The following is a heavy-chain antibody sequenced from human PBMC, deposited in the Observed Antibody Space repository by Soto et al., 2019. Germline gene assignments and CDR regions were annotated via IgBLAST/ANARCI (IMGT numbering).Heavy chain of an antibody. V-gene: IGHV2-5*01. CDR3: ARTEDIVLKGSFDFDY. D-gene: IGHD2-8*01. CDR2: IYWNDDK. J-gene: IGHJ4*02. Sequence: QITLKESGPTLVKPTQTLTLTCTFSGFSLSTSGVCVGWILQPPGKALEWLALIYWNDDKRYSPSLKSRLTITKDTSKNQVVLTMNNMDPVDTATYYCARTEDIVLKGSFDFDYWGQGTLVTVSS. CDR1: GFSLSTSGVC.